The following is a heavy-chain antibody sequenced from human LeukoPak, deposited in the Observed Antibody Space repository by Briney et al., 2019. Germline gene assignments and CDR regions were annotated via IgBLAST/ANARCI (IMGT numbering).Heavy chain of an antibody. CDR3: ARFSSSWYIFDY. V-gene: IGHV1-69*05. D-gene: IGHD6-13*01. CDR2: IIRIFGTA. J-gene: IGHJ4*02. Sequence: ASVKVSCKASGGTFSSYAISWVRQAPGQGLEWMGGIIRIFGTANYAQKFQGRVTITTDESTSTAYMELSSLRSEDTAVYYCARFSSSWYIFDYWGQGTLVTVSS. CDR1: GGTFSSYA.